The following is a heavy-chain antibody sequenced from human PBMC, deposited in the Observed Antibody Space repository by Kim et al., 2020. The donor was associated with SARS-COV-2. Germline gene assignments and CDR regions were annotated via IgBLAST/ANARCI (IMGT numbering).Heavy chain of an antibody. J-gene: IGHJ5*02. CDR1: GFTFDDYA. Sequence: GGSLRLSCAASGFTFDDYAISWVRQVPGKGLEWVSSISWNGGETTYADSVKGRFTISRDNADNSLYLQMNTLKVEDTALYHCARTRKYTSSWYDNWFDPWGKGTLVTVSS. D-gene: IGHD6-13*01. CDR2: ISWNGGET. CDR3: ARTRKYTSSWYDNWFDP. V-gene: IGHV3-20*01.